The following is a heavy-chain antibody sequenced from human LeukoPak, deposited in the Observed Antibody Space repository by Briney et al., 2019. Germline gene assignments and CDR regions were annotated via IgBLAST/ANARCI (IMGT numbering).Heavy chain of an antibody. Sequence: SETLSLTCTVSGYSISSGYYWGWIRQPPGKGLEWIGSIYHSGSTNYNPSLKSRVTISVDKSKNQFSLKLSSVTAADTAVYYCATGGVYGSGFSYYFDYWGQGTLVTVSS. CDR2: IYHSGST. CDR1: GYSISSGYY. V-gene: IGHV4-38-2*02. D-gene: IGHD3-10*01. CDR3: ATGGVYGSGFSYYFDY. J-gene: IGHJ4*02.